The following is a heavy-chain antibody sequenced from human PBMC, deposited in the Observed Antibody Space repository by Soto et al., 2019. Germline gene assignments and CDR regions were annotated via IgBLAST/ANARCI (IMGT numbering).Heavy chain of an antibody. J-gene: IGHJ4*02. Sequence: QVQLVQSGSEVKMPGSSVKVSCKTSGGTFSRHAINWVRQAPGQGLEWMGGLVPVFGTANYAQKFQDRVTITADKSTSTSYMELSSLRSEDTAVYYCARSPGVFDYWGQGTLVTVSS. D-gene: IGHD3-10*01. CDR3: ARSPGVFDY. CDR1: GGTFSRHA. V-gene: IGHV1-69*06. CDR2: LVPVFGTA.